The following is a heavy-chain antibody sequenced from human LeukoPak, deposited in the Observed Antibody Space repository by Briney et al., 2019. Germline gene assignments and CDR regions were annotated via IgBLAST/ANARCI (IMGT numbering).Heavy chain of an antibody. J-gene: IGHJ5*02. Sequence: SETLSLTCTVSGDSFSSYYWSWIRQPPGKGLEWIGYIYYSGTTNYNPSLKSRVTISLDTSKNQFSLNLNSVTAADTAVYYCARSPLSGGSGTYWWFDPWGQGTLVTVSS. CDR2: IYYSGTT. V-gene: IGHV4-59*01. CDR3: ARSPLSGGSGTYWWFDP. D-gene: IGHD3-10*01. CDR1: GDSFSSYY.